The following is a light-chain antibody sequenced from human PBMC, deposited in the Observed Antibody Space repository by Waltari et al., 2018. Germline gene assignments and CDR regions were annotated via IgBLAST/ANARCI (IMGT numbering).Light chain of an antibody. V-gene: IGKV3-11*01. CDR3: QQRDNWPPVGT. J-gene: IGKJ3*01. Sequence: EIVLTQSPVTLSLSPGESATLPFRASQSVSSYLAWYQQKPGQAPRLLIYDASNRASGIPARFSGSGSGTDFTLTISSLEPEDFAVYYCQQRDNWPPVGTFGPGTKVEIK. CDR2: DAS. CDR1: QSVSSY.